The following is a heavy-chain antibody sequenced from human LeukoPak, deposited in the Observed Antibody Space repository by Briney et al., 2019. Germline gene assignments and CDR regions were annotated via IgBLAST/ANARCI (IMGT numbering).Heavy chain of an antibody. J-gene: IGHJ4*02. CDR3: ARKTDTSGSGDY. V-gene: IGHV3-53*01. D-gene: IGHD3-22*01. CDR1: GFAVSRNY. Sequence: GGSLRLSCAASGFAVSRNYMTWVRQAPGKGLECVSIIHSGGTTYYADSVKGRFTISRDNSKNTLYLQMNSLRAEDTAVYYCARKTDTSGSGDYWGQGILVTVSS. CDR2: IHSGGTT.